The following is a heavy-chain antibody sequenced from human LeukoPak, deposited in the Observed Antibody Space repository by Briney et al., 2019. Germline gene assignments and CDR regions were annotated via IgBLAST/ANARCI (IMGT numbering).Heavy chain of an antibody. J-gene: IGHJ6*02. CDR1: GGSISSYY. CDR3: ATLAAAGTFYYYGMDV. V-gene: IGHV4-59*12. D-gene: IGHD6-13*01. CDR2: IYYSGST. Sequence: SETLSLTCTVSGGSISSYYWSWIRQPPGKGLEWIGYIYYSGSTNYNPSLKSRVTISVDTSKNQFSLKLSSVTAADTAVYYCATLAAAGTFYYYGMDVWGQGTTVTVSS.